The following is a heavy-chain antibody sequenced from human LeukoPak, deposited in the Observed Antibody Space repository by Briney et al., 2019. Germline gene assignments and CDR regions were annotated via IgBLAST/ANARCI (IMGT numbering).Heavy chain of an antibody. V-gene: IGHV3-30*18. Sequence: PGGSLRLSCTASGFTFSSYGMHWVRQAPGKGLEWVAVISYDGSNKDYADSVKGRFTISRDDSKNTLYLQMNSLRVEDTAVYYCAKEGDYYGMGVWGQGTTVTVSS. CDR3: AKEGDYYGMGV. J-gene: IGHJ6*02. D-gene: IGHD1-26*01. CDR1: GFTFSSYG. CDR2: ISYDGSNK.